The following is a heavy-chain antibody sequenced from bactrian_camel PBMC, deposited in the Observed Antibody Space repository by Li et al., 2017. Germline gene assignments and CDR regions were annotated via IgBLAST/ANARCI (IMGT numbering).Heavy chain of an antibody. D-gene: IGHD5*01. CDR3: AAHVQLVPDLRRRDYDY. CDR2: HYTGTATK. Sequence: HVQLVESGGGSVQAGGSLRLYCAFSAPAFCRCCLGWFRPAPGKERAAVAAHYTGTATKYVADSVKGRFDISQDNAKNVLYREMNTLQPEYTAMYYCAAHVQLVPDLRRRDYDYWGRGTQVTVS. J-gene: IGHJ4*01. V-gene: IGHV3-3*01. CDR1: APAFCRCC.